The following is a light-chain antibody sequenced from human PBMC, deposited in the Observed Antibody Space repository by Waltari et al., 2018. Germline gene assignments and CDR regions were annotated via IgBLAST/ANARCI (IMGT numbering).Light chain of an antibody. CDR1: QDISTW. CDR2: TAS. J-gene: IGKJ4*01. CDR3: LEGNSIPLLT. V-gene: IGKV1-12*02. Sequence: DIQMTQSPSSVSASVGDRVTITCRASQDISTWLGWYQQKTGRDPKLLIYTASSLPSGVPSRFSGSGSGTDFTLTISSLQPEDFATYYCLEGNSIPLLTFGGGTKVEIK.